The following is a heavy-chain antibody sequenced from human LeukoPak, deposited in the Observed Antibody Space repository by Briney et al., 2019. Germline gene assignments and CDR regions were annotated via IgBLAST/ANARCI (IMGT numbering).Heavy chain of an antibody. D-gene: IGHD6-6*01. CDR3: ANGGRSIAARIPFDY. Sequence: GGSLRLSCAASGFTFSSYWMSWVRQAPGKGLEWVANIKQDGSEKYYADSVKGRFTISRDNSKNTLYLQMNSLRAEDTAVYYCANGGRSIAARIPFDYWGQGTLVTVSS. V-gene: IGHV3-7*01. CDR1: GFTFSSYW. CDR2: IKQDGSEK. J-gene: IGHJ4*02.